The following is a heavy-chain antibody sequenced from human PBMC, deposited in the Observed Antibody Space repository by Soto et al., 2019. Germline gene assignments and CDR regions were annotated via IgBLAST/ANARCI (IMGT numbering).Heavy chain of an antibody. CDR2: ISYDGSNK. D-gene: IGHD1-26*01. Sequence: QVQLVESGGGVVQPGRSLRLSCAASGFTFSSYGMHWVRQAPGKGLEWVAVISYDGSNKYYADSVKGRFTISRDNSKNTLYLQMNSLRAEDTAVYYWAKAILRSLYYYYYGMDVWGQGTTVTVSS. CDR1: GFTFSSYG. J-gene: IGHJ6*02. V-gene: IGHV3-30*18. CDR3: AKAILRSLYYYYYGMDV.